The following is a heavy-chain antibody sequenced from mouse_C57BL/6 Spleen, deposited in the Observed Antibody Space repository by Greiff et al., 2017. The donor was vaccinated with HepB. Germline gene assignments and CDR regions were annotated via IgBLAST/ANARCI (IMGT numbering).Heavy chain of an antibody. CDR3: ARGGDYYGSSSYYAMDY. D-gene: IGHD1-1*01. CDR2: IYPRSGNT. V-gene: IGHV1-81*01. J-gene: IGHJ4*01. Sequence: QVQLQQSGAELARPGASVKLSCKASGYTFTSYGISWVKQRTGQGLEWIGEIYPRSGNTYYNEKFKGKATLTADKSSSTAYMELRSLTSEDSAVYFCARGGDYYGSSSYYAMDYWGQGTSGTVSS. CDR1: GYTFTSYG.